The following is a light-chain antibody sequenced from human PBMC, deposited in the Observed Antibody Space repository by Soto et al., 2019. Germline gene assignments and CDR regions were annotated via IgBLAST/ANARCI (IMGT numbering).Light chain of an antibody. J-gene: IGKJ1*01. CDR1: QSVNSNY. CDR2: GAS. CDR3: QQYGSAPGT. Sequence: EIVLTQSPGTLSLSPGERATLSCRASQSVNSNYLAWYQQKPGQAPRLLIYGASSRATGIPDRFSGSASGTDFALTISRLEPEDSAVYHCQQYGSAPGTFGQGTKVEIK. V-gene: IGKV3-20*01.